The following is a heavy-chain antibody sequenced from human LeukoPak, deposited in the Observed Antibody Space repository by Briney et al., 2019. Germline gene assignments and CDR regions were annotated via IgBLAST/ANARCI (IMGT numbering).Heavy chain of an antibody. CDR3: ARHGRMGTINPSY. Sequence: SETLSLICTVSGGSISNSSYYWGWIRQPPGKGLEWIGSMYYSGSTYYNPSLKSRATISVDTSKNQSSLKLSSVTAADTAEYYCARHGRMGTINPSYWGQGTLVTVSS. CDR1: GGSISNSSYY. CDR2: MYYSGST. D-gene: IGHD5-24*01. V-gene: IGHV4-39*01. J-gene: IGHJ4*02.